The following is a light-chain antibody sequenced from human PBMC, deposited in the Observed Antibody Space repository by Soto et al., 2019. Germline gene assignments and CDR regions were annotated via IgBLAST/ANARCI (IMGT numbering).Light chain of an antibody. V-gene: IGLV2-14*01. J-gene: IGLJ1*01. CDR3: SPYTSSNSYV. Sequence: QSVLTQPASVSGSPGQSIAISCTGTSSDVGAYSSVSWYQQYPGKAPKLMIHDVSNRPSGVSDRFSGSKSGNTASLTISGLQAEDEADYYCSPYTSSNSYVFGSGTKVTVL. CDR2: DVS. CDR1: SSDVGAYSS.